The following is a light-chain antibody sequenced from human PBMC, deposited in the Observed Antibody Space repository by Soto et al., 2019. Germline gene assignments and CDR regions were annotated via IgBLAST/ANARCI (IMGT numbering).Light chain of an antibody. V-gene: IGLV1-40*01. CDR3: QSYDTRLGDWV. J-gene: IGLJ3*02. Sequence: QSVLTQPPSVSGAPGQTVTISCTGSDSNIGAGYDLHWYQQVPGTAPKLLIHSNYLRASGVPDRFSASKSVTSASLAIIGLQADDEADYYSQSYDTRLGDWVFGGGTKVTVL. CDR1: DSNIGAGYD. CDR2: SNY.